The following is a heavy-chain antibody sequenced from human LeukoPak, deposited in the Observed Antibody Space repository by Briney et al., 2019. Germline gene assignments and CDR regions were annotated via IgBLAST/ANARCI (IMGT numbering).Heavy chain of an antibody. J-gene: IGHJ5*02. CDR2: IIPTLGIA. D-gene: IGHD2-15*01. CDR1: GGTFSSYA. CDR3: ARSKRFYCSGGSCRRSWFDP. V-gene: IGHV1-69*04. Sequence: SVKVSCKASGGTFSSYAISWVRQALGQGLEWMGRIIPTLGIANYAQKFQGRVTITADKSTSTAYMELSSLRSEDTAVYYCARSKRFYCSGGSCRRSWFDPWGQGTLVTVSS.